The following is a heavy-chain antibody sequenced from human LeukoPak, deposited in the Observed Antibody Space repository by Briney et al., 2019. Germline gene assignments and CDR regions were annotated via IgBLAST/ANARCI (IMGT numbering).Heavy chain of an antibody. V-gene: IGHV3-53*01. CDR1: GFTVSSNY. D-gene: IGHD3-10*01. Sequence: GGSLRLSRAASGFTVSSNYMSWVRQAPGKGLEWVSVIYSGGSTYYADSVKGRFTISRDNSKNTLYLQMNSLRAEDTAVYYCARLVVRGVPEPFFDYWGQGTLVTVSS. J-gene: IGHJ4*02. CDR3: ARLVVRGVPEPFFDY. CDR2: IYSGGST.